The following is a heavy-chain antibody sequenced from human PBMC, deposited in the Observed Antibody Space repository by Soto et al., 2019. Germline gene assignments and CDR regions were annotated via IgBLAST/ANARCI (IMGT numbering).Heavy chain of an antibody. J-gene: IGHJ6*03. Sequence: SETLSLTCTVSGGSISSYYWSWIRQPPGKGLEWIGYIYYSGSTNYNPSLKSRVTISVDTSKNQFSLKLSSVTAADTAVYYCARGNYDFWSGYQNYYYYYMDVWGKGTTVTVSS. V-gene: IGHV4-59*01. CDR3: ARGNYDFWSGYQNYYYYYMDV. D-gene: IGHD3-3*01. CDR2: IYYSGST. CDR1: GGSISSYY.